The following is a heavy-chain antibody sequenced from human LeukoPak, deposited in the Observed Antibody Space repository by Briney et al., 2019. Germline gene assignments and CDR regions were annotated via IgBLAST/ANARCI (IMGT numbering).Heavy chain of an antibody. D-gene: IGHD3-10*01. CDR1: GGSISSYY. CDR3: ARDRSYYTGGMDV. V-gene: IGHV4-59*01. Sequence: SETLSLTFTVSGGSISSYYWSWIRQPPGKGLEWIGYIFYSGSTKYNPSLKSRVTISVDTSKNQFSLKLSSVTAADTAVYYCARDRSYYTGGMDVWGQGTTVTVSS. CDR2: IFYSGST. J-gene: IGHJ6*02.